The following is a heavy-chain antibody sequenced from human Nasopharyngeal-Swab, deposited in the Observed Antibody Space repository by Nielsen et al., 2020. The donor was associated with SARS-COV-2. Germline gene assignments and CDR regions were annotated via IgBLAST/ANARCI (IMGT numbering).Heavy chain of an antibody. CDR3: ARRDDSYYFDY. V-gene: IGHV5-51*01. J-gene: IGHJ4*02. CDR2: IYPGDSDT. Sequence: VRQMPGKGLEWMGIIYPGDSDTRYSPSFQGQVTISADKSISTAYLQWSSLKASDTAMYYCARRDDSYYFDYWGQGTLVTGLL. D-gene: IGHD3-3*01.